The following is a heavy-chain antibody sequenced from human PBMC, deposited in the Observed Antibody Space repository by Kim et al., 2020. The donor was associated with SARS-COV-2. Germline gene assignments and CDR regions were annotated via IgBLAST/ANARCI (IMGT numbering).Heavy chain of an antibody. Sequence: GGSLRLSCAASGFTFSSYGMHWVRQAPGKGQEWVAVIWYDGSNKYYADSVKGRFTISRDNSKNTLYLQMNSLRAEDTAVYYCARDEATVTSDAFDIWGQGTMVTVSS. D-gene: IGHD4-17*01. CDR2: IWYDGSNK. CDR1: GFTFSSYG. J-gene: IGHJ3*02. V-gene: IGHV3-33*08. CDR3: ARDEATVTSDAFDI.